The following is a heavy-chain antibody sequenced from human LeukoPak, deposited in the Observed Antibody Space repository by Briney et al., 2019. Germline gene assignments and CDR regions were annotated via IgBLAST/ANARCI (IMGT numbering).Heavy chain of an antibody. CDR3: ARDLTVTDYFDY. CDR2: ISSSSYI. D-gene: IGHD4-17*01. J-gene: IGHJ4*02. CDR1: GFTFSSYS. Sequence: GGSLRLSCAASGFTFSSYSMTWVRQAPGKGLEWVSSISSSSYIYYADSVKGRFTISRDNAKNSLYLQMNSLRAEDTAVYYCARDLTVTDYFDYWGQGTLVTVSS. V-gene: IGHV3-21*01.